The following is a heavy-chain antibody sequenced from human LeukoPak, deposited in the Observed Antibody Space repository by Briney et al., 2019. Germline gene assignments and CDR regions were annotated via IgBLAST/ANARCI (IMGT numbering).Heavy chain of an antibody. Sequence: GSLRLSCAASGFTFSSYAMSWVRQAPGKGLEWVSAISGSGGSTYYADSVRGRFTISRDNSKNTLYLQMNSLRAEDTAVYYCAKDLYDSSGYYYSVDYWGQGTPVTVSS. CDR1: GFTFSSYA. CDR3: AKDLYDSSGYYYSVDY. CDR2: ISGSGGST. D-gene: IGHD3-22*01. J-gene: IGHJ4*02. V-gene: IGHV3-23*01.